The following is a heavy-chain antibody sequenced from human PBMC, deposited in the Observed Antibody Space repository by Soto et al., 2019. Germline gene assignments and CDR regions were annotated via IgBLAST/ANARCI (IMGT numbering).Heavy chain of an antibody. Sequence: SQTLSLTCAVYGGSFSGYYWSWIRQPPGKGLEWIGEINHSGSTNYNPSLKSRVTISVDTSKNQFSLKLSSVTAADTAVYYCARAADYGSGTHGWYMDVWGKGTTVTVSS. D-gene: IGHD3-10*01. J-gene: IGHJ6*03. CDR3: ARAADYGSGTHGWYMDV. V-gene: IGHV4-34*01. CDR1: GGSFSGYY. CDR2: INHSGST.